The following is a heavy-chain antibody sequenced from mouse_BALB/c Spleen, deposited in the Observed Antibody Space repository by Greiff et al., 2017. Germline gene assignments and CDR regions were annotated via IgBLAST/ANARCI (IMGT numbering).Heavy chain of an antibody. CDR1: GFNIKDTY. CDR3: ARGLYGNYYAMDY. Sequence: VQLQQSGAELVKPGASVKLSCTASGFNIKDTYMHWVKQRPEQGLEWIGRIDPANGNTKYDPKFQGKATITADTSSNTAYLQLSSLTSEDTAVYYCARGLYGNYYAMDYWGQGTSVTVSS. J-gene: IGHJ4*01. V-gene: IGHV14-3*02. D-gene: IGHD2-1*01. CDR2: IDPANGNT.